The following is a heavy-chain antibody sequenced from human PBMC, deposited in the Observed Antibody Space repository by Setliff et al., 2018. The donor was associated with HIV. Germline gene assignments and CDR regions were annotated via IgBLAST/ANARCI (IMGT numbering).Heavy chain of an antibody. CDR1: GGSISSYY. D-gene: IGHD3-22*01. Sequence: SETLSLTCTVSGGSISSYYWSWIRQPPGKGLEWIGYIYTSGSTNYNPSLKSRVTISVDTSKNQFSLKLSSVTAADTAVYYCAGGYYDSSGYYWYFDLWGRGTLVTVSS. CDR3: AGGYYDSSGYYWYFDL. CDR2: IYTSGST. V-gene: IGHV4-4*09. J-gene: IGHJ2*01.